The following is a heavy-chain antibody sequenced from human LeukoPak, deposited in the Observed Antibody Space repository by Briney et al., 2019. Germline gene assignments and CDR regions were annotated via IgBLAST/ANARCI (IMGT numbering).Heavy chain of an antibody. V-gene: IGHV4-59*12. CDR3: ARVVLRFLEWSPRAFDI. D-gene: IGHD3-3*01. Sequence: PSETLSLTCTVSGGSISSYYWSWIRQPPGKGLEWIGYIYHSGSTYYNPSLKSRVTISVDRSKNQFSLKLSSVTAADTAVYYCARVVLRFLEWSPRAFDIWGQGTMVTVSS. J-gene: IGHJ3*02. CDR1: GGSISSYY. CDR2: IYHSGST.